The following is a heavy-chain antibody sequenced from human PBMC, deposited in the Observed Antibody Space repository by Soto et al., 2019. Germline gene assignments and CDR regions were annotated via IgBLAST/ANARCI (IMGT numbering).Heavy chain of an antibody. V-gene: IGHV1-18*04. CDR2: ISAYNGNT. CDR3: ARDKSTGGLLRFLEWSGYHYYGMDV. D-gene: IGHD3-3*01. J-gene: IGHJ6*02. Sequence: ASVKVSCKASGYTFTSYGISWVRQAPGQGLEWMGWISAYNGNTNYAQKLQGRVTMTTDTSTSTAYMELRSLRSDDTAVYYCARDKSTGGLLRFLEWSGYHYYGMDVWGQGTTVTVSS. CDR1: GYTFTSYG.